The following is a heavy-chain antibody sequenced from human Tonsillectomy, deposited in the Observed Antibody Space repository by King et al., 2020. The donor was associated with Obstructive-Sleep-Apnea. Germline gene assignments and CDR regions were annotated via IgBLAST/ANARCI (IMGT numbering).Heavy chain of an antibody. Sequence: QLQLQESGPGLVKPSETLSLTCTVCGGSISSSSCYWGWIRQPPGKGLEWVGNINYSGSTYYNPSLKSRVTISLDTSKNQFSLNLSSVNAADTAVYYCAKTFYSGGNEFFDFWGQGTLVTVSS. J-gene: IGHJ5*01. CDR3: AKTFYSGGNEFFDF. D-gene: IGHD4-23*01. CDR1: GGSISSSSCY. CDR2: INYSGST. V-gene: IGHV4-39*07.